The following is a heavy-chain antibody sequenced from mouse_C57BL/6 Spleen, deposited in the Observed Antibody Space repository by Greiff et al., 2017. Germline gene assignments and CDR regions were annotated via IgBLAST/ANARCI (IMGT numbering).Heavy chain of an antibody. CDR1: GYSFTSYY. J-gene: IGHJ2*01. D-gene: IGHD1-1*01. V-gene: IGHV1-66*01. Sequence: VQLVESGPELVKPGASVKISCKASGYSFTSYYIHWVKQRPGQGLEWIGWIYPGSGNTKYNEKFKGKATLTADTSSSTAYMQLSSLTSEDSAVYYCARVHYGSSYLDYWGQGTTLTVSS. CDR2: IYPGSGNT. CDR3: ARVHYGSSYLDY.